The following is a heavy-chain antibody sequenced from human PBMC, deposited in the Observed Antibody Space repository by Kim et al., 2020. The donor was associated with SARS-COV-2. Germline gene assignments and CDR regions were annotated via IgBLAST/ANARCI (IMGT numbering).Heavy chain of an antibody. J-gene: IGHJ5*02. D-gene: IGHD6-13*01. Sequence: SLKSRVTISVDTSKNQFSLKLSSVTAADTAVYYCARGQRIAAAGTYWFDPWGQGTLVTVSS. CDR3: ARGQRIAAAGTYWFDP. V-gene: IGHV4-34*01.